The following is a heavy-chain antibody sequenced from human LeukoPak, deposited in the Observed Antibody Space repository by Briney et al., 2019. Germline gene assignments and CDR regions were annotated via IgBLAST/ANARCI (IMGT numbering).Heavy chain of an antibody. CDR2: IYPGGGST. Sequence: ASVKVSCKASGYTFTSYYIHWVRQAPGQGLEWMGIIYPGGGSTSYAQKFQGRVTMTTDTSTSTAYMELRSLRSDDTAVYYCARGLVRHREITMVRGVPDYWGQGTLVTVSS. V-gene: IGHV1-46*01. D-gene: IGHD3-10*01. J-gene: IGHJ4*02. CDR3: ARGLVRHREITMVRGVPDY. CDR1: GYTFTSYY.